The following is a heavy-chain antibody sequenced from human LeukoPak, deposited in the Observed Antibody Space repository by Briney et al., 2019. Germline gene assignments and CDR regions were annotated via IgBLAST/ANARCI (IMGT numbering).Heavy chain of an antibody. CDR3: SKDRGDGSGRQFYS. Sequence: GGSLRLSCAASGFTLSNHAMIWVRQAPGKGLEWVSSISGSGAMTYYADSVKGRFTISRDNAMDTLYLQMNSLRADDTAVYYWSKDRGDGSGRQFYSWGQGSLVIVSS. CDR1: GFTLSNHA. CDR2: ISGSGAMT. J-gene: IGHJ4*02. D-gene: IGHD3-10*01. V-gene: IGHV3-23*01.